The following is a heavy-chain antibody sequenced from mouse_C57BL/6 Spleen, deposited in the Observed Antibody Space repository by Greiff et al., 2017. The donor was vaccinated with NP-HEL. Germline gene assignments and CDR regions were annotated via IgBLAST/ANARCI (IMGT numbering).Heavy chain of an antibody. CDR1: GFSLSTSGMG. D-gene: IGHD1-1*01. V-gene: IGHV8-12*01. CDR2: IYWDDDK. J-gene: IGHJ2*01. CDR3: ARSSITTDYFDY. Sequence: QVTLKVSGPGILQSSQTLSLTCSFSGFSLSTSGMGVSWIRQPSGKGLEWLAHIYWDDDKRYNPSLKSRLTISKDTSRNQVFLKITSVDTADTATYYCARSSITTDYFDYWGQGTTLTVSS.